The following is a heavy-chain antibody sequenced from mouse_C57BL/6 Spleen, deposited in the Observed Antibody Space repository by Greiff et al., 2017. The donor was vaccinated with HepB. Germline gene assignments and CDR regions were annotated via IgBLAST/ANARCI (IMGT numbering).Heavy chain of an antibody. D-gene: IGHD1-1*01. CDR3: ARAPQFITTDYYAMDY. Sequence: VQLQQPGAELVKPGASVKMSCKASGYTFTSYWITWVKQRPGQGLEWIGDIYPGSGSTNYNEKFKSKATLTVDTSSSTAYMQLSSLTSEDSAVYYCARAPQFITTDYYAMDYWGQGTSVTVSS. CDR2: IYPGSGST. CDR1: GYTFTSYW. J-gene: IGHJ4*01. V-gene: IGHV1-55*01.